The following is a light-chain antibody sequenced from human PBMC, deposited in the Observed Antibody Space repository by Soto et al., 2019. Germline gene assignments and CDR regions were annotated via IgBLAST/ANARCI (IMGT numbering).Light chain of an antibody. Sequence: PVLTQPASVSGAPGRSIRIPCTGTSSDVGGYNYVSWYQQHPGKAPKVMIYDVSNRPSGVSNRFSGSKSGNTASLTISGLQAEDEADYYCSSYTSSSTPYVFGTGTKVTVL. J-gene: IGLJ1*01. CDR3: SSYTSSSTPYV. CDR1: SSDVGGYNY. V-gene: IGLV2-14*01. CDR2: DVS.